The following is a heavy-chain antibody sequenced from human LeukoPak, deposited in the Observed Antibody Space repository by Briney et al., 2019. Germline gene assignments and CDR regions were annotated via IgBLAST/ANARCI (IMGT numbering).Heavy chain of an antibody. CDR2: ISESGGNT. J-gene: IGHJ4*02. CDR3: AKGGRWSSGWSLFDY. Sequence: AGGSLRLSCAASGFTFSTYAMSWVRQAPEKGLDWLSGISESGGNTYYADSVRGRFTISRDNSKNTLYLQMNSLRAEDTALYYCAKGGRWSSGWSLFDYWGRGTLVTVSS. CDR1: GFTFSTYA. D-gene: IGHD6-19*01. V-gene: IGHV3-23*01.